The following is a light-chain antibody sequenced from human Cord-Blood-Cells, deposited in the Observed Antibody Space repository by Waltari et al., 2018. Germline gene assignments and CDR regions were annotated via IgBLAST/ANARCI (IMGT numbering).Light chain of an antibody. CDR2: VNS. CDR1: RSNIGAGYD. CDR3: QSYDSSLSGSYV. V-gene: IGLV1-40*01. J-gene: IGLJ1*01. Sequence: QSVLTQPPSASGAPGQRVTISCTGCRSNIGAGYDVHWYQQLPGTAPKLLIYVNSNRPSGVPDRFSGSKSGTSASLAITGLQAEDEADYYCQSYDSSLSGSYVFGTGTKVTVL.